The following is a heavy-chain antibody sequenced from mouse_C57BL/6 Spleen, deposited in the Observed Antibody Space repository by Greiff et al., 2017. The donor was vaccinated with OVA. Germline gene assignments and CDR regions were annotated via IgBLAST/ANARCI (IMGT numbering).Heavy chain of an antibody. CDR1: GYTFTSYW. CDR3: ARSRGDYYGSSHYFDY. V-gene: IGHV1-52*01. Sequence: QVQLQQPGAELVRPGSSVKLSCKASGYTFTSYWMHWVKQRPIQGLEWIGNIDPSDSETHYNQKFKDKATLTVDKSSSTAYMQLSSLTSEDSAGYYCARSRGDYYGSSHYFDYWGQGTTLTVSS. D-gene: IGHD1-1*01. J-gene: IGHJ2*01. CDR2: IDPSDSET.